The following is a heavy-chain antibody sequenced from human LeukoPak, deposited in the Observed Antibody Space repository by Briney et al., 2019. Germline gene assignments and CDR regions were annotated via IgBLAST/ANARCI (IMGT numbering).Heavy chain of an antibody. CDR1: GFTFSSYS. J-gene: IGHJ4*02. D-gene: IGHD3-22*01. CDR2: ISSSSSYI. CDR3: AKPSPYDSSGYYYADY. Sequence: GGSLRLSCAASGFTFSSYSMNWVRQAPGKGLEWVSSISSSSSYIYYADSVKGRFTISRDNSKNTLYLQMNSLRAEDTAVYYCAKPSPYDSSGYYYADYWGQGTLVTVSS. V-gene: IGHV3-21*01.